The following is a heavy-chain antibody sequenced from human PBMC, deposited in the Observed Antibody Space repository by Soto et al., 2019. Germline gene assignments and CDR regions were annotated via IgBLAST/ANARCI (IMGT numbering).Heavy chain of an antibody. D-gene: IGHD3-3*01. V-gene: IGHV4-39*01. CDR3: ARGSGTTLTYYDFWSGPGHFDY. CDR1: GGSISSSSYY. Sequence: SETLSLTCTVSGGSISSSSYYRGWIRQPPGKGLEWIGSIYYSGSTYYNPSLKSRVTISVDTSKNQFSLKLSSVTAADTAVYYCARGSGTTLTYYDFWSGPGHFDYWGQGTLVTVSS. J-gene: IGHJ4*02. CDR2: IYYSGST.